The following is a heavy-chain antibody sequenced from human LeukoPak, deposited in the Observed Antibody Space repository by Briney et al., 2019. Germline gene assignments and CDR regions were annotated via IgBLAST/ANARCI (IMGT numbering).Heavy chain of an antibody. CDR2: IYYSGST. Sequence: SETLSLTCTVSGGSISSYYWSWIRQPPGKGLEWIGYIYYSGSTNYNPSLKSRVTISVDTSKNQFSLKLSSVTAADTAVYYCARDRYAFDIWGQGTMVTVSS. J-gene: IGHJ3*02. V-gene: IGHV4-59*01. CDR1: GGSISSYY. CDR3: ARDRYAFDI.